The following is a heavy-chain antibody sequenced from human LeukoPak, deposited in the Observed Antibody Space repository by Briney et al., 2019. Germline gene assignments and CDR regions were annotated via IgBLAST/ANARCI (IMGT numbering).Heavy chain of an antibody. Sequence: GGSLRLSCAASGFTFSSYAMTWVRQAPGKGLEWVSSISGSGGSTYYADSVKGLFTISRDNSKNTLYLQMNSLRAEGSAIYYCAKVGGDYAKLDYWGQGTLVTVSS. D-gene: IGHD4-17*01. CDR2: ISGSGGST. V-gene: IGHV3-23*01. CDR1: GFTFSSYA. CDR3: AKVGGDYAKLDY. J-gene: IGHJ4*02.